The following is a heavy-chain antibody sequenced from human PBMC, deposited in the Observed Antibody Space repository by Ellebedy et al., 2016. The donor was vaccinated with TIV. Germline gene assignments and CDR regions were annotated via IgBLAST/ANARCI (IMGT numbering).Heavy chain of an antibody. CDR3: ARTTVVTLHVGDRFDY. CDR1: GGSFSGYY. Sequence: SETLSLXCAVYGGSFSGYYWSWIRQPPGKGLEWIGYIYYSGSTNYNPSLKSRVTISVDTSKNQFSLKLSSVTAADTAVYYCARTTVVTLHVGDRFDYWGQGTLVTVSS. J-gene: IGHJ4*02. CDR2: IYYSGST. V-gene: IGHV4-59*01. D-gene: IGHD4-23*01.